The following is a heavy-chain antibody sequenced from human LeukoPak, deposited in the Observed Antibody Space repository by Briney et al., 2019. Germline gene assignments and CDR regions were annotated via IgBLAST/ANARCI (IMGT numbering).Heavy chain of an antibody. D-gene: IGHD4-17*01. J-gene: IGHJ4*02. CDR2: INHSGST. CDR1: GGSFSGYY. CDR3: ARAGYGDSDFDY. Sequence: SETLSLTCAVYGGSFSGYYWSWIRQPPGKGLEWIGEINHSGSTNYNPSLKSRLTISADTSKNQFSLKLTSVTAADTAVYYCARAGYGDSDFDYWGQGTLVTVSS. V-gene: IGHV4-34*01.